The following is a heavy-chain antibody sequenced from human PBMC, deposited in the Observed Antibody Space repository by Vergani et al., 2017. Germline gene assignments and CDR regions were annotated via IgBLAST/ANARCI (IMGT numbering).Heavy chain of an antibody. CDR1: GGSFSGYY. J-gene: IGHJ5*02. CDR3: ARSPKGAVTTYWFDP. Sequence: QVQLQQWGAGLLKPSETLSLTCAVYGGSFSGYYWSWIRQPPGKGLEWIWEINHSGSTNYNPSLKSRVTISVDTSKNQFSLKLSSVTAADTAVYYCARSPKGAVTTYWFDPWGQGTLVTVSS. CDR2: INHSGST. V-gene: IGHV4-34*01. D-gene: IGHD4-17*01.